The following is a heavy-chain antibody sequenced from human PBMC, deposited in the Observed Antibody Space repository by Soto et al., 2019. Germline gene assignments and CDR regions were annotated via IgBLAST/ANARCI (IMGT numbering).Heavy chain of an antibody. V-gene: IGHV3-23*01. CDR1: GFTFSSYA. J-gene: IGHJ4*02. D-gene: IGHD6-13*01. CDR3: AKERWAAAGTPTLYY. Sequence: EVQLLESGGGLVQPGGSLRLSCAASGFTFSSYAMSWVRQAPGKGLEWVSAISGGTSSTYYADSVKGRFTISRDSSKNTLYLQLNSLRADDTAVYYCAKERWAAAGTPTLYYWGQGTLVTVSS. CDR2: ISGGTSST.